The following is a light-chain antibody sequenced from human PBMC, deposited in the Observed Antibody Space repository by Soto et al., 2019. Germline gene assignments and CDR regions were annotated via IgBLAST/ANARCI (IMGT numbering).Light chain of an antibody. V-gene: IGKV4-1*01. CDR3: QQCYTTPT. CDR2: WAS. Sequence: DIVMTQSPDSLAVSLGERATINCKSSQSVLSRSNNKNYLTWYQQKPGQPPKLLIYWASTRKSGVPHRFSGSGSGTDFTLTISSLEAEDVAVYYGQQCYTTPTFGGGTQVEIK. J-gene: IGKJ4*01. CDR1: QSVLSRSNNKNY.